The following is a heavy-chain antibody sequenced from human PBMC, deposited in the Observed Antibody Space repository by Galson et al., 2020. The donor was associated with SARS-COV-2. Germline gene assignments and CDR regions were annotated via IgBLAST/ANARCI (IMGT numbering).Heavy chain of an antibody. CDR1: GFTFSKYG. D-gene: IGHD6-13*01. CDR3: AKEDSASWSNSHYYYAMDV. CDR2: ISFDGRNN. V-gene: IGHV3-30*18. J-gene: IGHJ6*02. Sequence: GGSLRLSCTASGFTFSKYGMNWVRQPPGKGLEWVAVISFDGRNNNYVAPVKGRFTISRDNSKNTMYLQMSSLRGEDTAVYFCAKEDSASWSNSHYYYAMDVWGQGTTVTVSS.